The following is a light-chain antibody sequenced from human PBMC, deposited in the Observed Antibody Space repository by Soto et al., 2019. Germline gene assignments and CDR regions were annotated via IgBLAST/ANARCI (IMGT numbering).Light chain of an antibody. CDR1: QSVSSSY. CDR3: QQYNNWPPWT. Sequence: EIVLTQSPGTLSLSPGERATLSCRASQSVSSSYLAWYQQKPGQPPRLLIYGASTRDTGVPTRFSGSGSGTEFTLTITSLQSEDFAVYYCQQYNNWPPWTFGQGTKVDI. V-gene: IGKV3D-15*01. J-gene: IGKJ1*01. CDR2: GAS.